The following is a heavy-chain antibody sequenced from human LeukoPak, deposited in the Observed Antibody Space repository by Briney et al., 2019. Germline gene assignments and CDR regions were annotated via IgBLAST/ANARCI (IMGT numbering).Heavy chain of an antibody. CDR2: ISGSGGST. D-gene: IGHD2-21*02. CDR3: AKGTAIFWFDP. Sequence: GGSLRLSCAASGFTFSSYAMSWVRQAPGKGLEWVSTISGSGGSTYYADSVKGRFTISRDNSKNTLYLQMNSLRAEDTAVYHCAKGTAIFWFDPWGQGTLVTVSS. V-gene: IGHV3-23*01. CDR1: GFTFSSYA. J-gene: IGHJ5*02.